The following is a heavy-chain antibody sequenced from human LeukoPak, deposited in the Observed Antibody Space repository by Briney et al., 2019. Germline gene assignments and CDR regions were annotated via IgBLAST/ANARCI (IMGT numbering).Heavy chain of an antibody. CDR3: ASGSGSYYQGFDY. D-gene: IGHD3-10*01. CDR1: GFTVSRNY. J-gene: IGHJ4*02. Sequence: GGFLRLSCAASGFTVSRNYMSWVRQAPGKGLEWVSVIYSGGSTYYADSVKGRFTISRDNSKNTLYLQINSLRAEDTAVYYCASGSGSYYQGFDYWGRGTLVTVSS. CDR2: IYSGGST. V-gene: IGHV3-66*01.